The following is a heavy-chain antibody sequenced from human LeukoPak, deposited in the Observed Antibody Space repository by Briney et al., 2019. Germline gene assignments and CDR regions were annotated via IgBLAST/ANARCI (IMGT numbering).Heavy chain of an antibody. CDR2: ISSSGGNI. Sequence: GGSLRLSCVVSGFDLSDYYMSWIRQAPGKGLEWISYISSSGGNIYFADSVKGRFTVSRDNARGSLYLQMNSLTADDTAIYYCARRRDYFDYWGQGIQVTVSS. CDR1: GFDLSDYY. V-gene: IGHV3-11*01. CDR3: ARRRDYFDY. J-gene: IGHJ4*01.